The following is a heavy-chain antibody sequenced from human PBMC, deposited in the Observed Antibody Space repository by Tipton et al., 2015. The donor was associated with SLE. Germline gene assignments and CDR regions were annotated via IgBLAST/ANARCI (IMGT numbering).Heavy chain of an antibody. J-gene: IGHJ3*02. Sequence: SLRLSCAASEFIFSSYGMSWVRQAPGKGLEWVSVISGSGGSTYYADSVKGRFTISRDNSKNTLYLQMNSLRAEDTAVYYCAKGSGNAFDIWGQGTMVTVSS. CDR3: AKGSGNAFDI. CDR1: EFIFSSYG. CDR2: ISGSGGST. D-gene: IGHD1-26*01. V-gene: IGHV3-23*01.